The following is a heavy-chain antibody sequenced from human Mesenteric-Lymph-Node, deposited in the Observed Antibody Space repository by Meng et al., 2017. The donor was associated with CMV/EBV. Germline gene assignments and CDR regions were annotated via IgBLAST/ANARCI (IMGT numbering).Heavy chain of an antibody. CDR2: ISGYNGNT. D-gene: IGHD6-13*01. CDR1: GYIFSNFG. Sequence: SGYIFSNFGVSWVRQAPGQGLEWIGWISGYNGNTNYAQKLQGRVTMTADTSTNTAYMDLRSLRSDDTAVYYCARGAKYISSEPDDYWGQGTLVTVSS. CDR3: ARGAKYISSEPDDY. J-gene: IGHJ4*02. V-gene: IGHV1-18*01.